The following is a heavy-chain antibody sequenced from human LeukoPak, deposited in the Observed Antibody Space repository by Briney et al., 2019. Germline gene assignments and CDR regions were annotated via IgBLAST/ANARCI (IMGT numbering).Heavy chain of an antibody. J-gene: IGHJ4*02. CDR1: GFTFSSSA. D-gene: IGHD2-15*01. CDR3: AKQLGYCSDGSCYSPY. CDR2: ISNNGGYT. Sequence: GGSLRLSCAASGFTFSSSAMSWVRQAPGKGLEWVSAISNNGGYTYYADSVQGRFTISRDNSKSTLCLQMNSLRAEDTAVYYCAKQLGYCSDGSCYSPYGGKGPLVTVSS. V-gene: IGHV3-23*01.